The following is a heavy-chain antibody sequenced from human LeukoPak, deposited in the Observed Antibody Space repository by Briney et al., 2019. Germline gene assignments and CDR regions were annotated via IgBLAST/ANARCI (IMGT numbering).Heavy chain of an antibody. Sequence: SETLSLTCTVSGGAISSSSHYWVWIRLPPGKGLEWIGYIYYSGSTCYNPSLKSRVSISVDTSKNQFSLKLSSVTAADTAVYFCARHVSGSSEFDYWGQGTLVTVSS. CDR3: ARHVSGSSEFDY. J-gene: IGHJ4*02. D-gene: IGHD2-2*01. V-gene: IGHV4-39*01. CDR2: IYYSGST. CDR1: GGAISSSSHY.